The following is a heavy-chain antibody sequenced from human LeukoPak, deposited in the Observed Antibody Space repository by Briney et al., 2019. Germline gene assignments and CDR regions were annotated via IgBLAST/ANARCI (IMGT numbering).Heavy chain of an antibody. Sequence: GGSLRLSCAASGFTFSSYEMNWVRQAPGKGLEWVSYISSSGSTIYYADSVKGRFSIYRDNAKNSLYLQMNSLRAEDTAVYYCARDLGPSYSEYDWRGIFDYWGQGTLVTVSS. CDR2: ISSSGSTI. CDR3: ARDLGPSYSEYDWRGIFDY. D-gene: IGHD1-26*01. V-gene: IGHV3-48*03. CDR1: GFTFSSYE. J-gene: IGHJ4*02.